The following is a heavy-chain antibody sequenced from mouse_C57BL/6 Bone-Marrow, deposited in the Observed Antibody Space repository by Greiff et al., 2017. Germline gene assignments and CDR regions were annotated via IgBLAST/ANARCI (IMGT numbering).Heavy chain of an antibody. CDR2: INSDGGST. D-gene: IGHD3-2*02. CDR3: ARLGAQAFYYAMDY. CDR1: EYEFPSHD. Sequence: EVQLQQSGGGLVQPGESLKLSCESNEYEFPSHDMSWVRKTPEKRLELVAAINSDGGSTYYPDTMERRFIISRDNTKKTLYLQMSSLRSEDTALYYCARLGAQAFYYAMDYWGQGTSVTVSS. J-gene: IGHJ4*01. V-gene: IGHV5-2*01.